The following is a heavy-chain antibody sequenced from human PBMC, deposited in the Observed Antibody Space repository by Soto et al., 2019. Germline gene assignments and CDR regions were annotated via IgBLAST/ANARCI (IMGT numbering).Heavy chain of an antibody. CDR1: GYRFTGFW. Sequence: GESLKISCQGSGYRFTGFWLNWVRQRPGKGLEWVGRIDPNDSFINYSPPFEGHVTISADKSISTAYLQWPRLQAADTAIYYCARPASGGSRDAFDIWGQGTMVTVSS. D-gene: IGHD2-15*01. CDR2: IDPNDSFI. J-gene: IGHJ3*02. CDR3: ARPASGGSRDAFDI. V-gene: IGHV5-10-1*01.